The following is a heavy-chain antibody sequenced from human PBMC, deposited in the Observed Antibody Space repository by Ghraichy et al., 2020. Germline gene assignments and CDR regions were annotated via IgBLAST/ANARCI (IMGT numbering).Heavy chain of an antibody. CDR1: GRSISSRSYY. Sequence: SETLSLTCTVSGRSISSRSYYWGWIRQPPGKGLEWIGSINYSGSTYYNPSLKGRVTISVDTSENQLSLKLGSVTAADTAVYYCARQIEDYYDSSAYFDYWGQGTLVTVSS. V-gene: IGHV4-39*01. J-gene: IGHJ4*02. CDR3: ARQIEDYYDSSAYFDY. D-gene: IGHD3-22*01. CDR2: INYSGST.